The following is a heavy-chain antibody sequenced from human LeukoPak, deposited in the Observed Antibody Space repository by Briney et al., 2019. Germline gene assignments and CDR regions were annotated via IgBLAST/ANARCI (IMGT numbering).Heavy chain of an antibody. J-gene: IGHJ5*02. CDR3: ARLGKLGNWFDP. V-gene: IGHV4-34*01. Sequence: SETLSRTCAVYGGSFSGYYWSWIRQPPGKGLEWIGEINHSGSTNYNPSLKSRVTISVDTSKNQFSLKLSSVTAADTAVYYCARLGKLGNWFDPWGQGTLVSVSS. D-gene: IGHD3-16*01. CDR2: INHSGST. CDR1: GGSFSGYY.